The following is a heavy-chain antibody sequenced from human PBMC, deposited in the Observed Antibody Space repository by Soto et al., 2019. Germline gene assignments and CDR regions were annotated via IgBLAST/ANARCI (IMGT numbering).Heavy chain of an antibody. J-gene: IGHJ5*02. CDR3: ARDTVVAGTRWFDP. CDR1: GYTFTGYY. Sequence: QVQLVQSGAEVKKPGASVKVSCKASGYTFTGYYMHWVRQAPGQGLEWMGWINPNSGGTNYAQKFQGRDTMTRDTSISTAYMELSRLRSDDTAVYYWARDTVVAGTRWFDPWGQGTLVTVSS. CDR2: INPNSGGT. V-gene: IGHV1-2*02. D-gene: IGHD6-19*01.